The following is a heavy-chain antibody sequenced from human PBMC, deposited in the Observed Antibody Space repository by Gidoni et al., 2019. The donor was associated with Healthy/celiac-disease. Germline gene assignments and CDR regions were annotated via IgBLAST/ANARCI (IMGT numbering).Heavy chain of an antibody. D-gene: IGHD2-21*02. J-gene: IGHJ4*02. V-gene: IGHV1-69*01. CDR3: ARTLAYCGGDCLANFDY. CDR2: IIPICGTA. Sequence: QVQLVQSGAEVKKPGSSVTVSCKASGGTFSSYAISWVRQAPGQGLEWMGGIIPICGTANYAQKFQGRVTITADESTSTAYMELSSLRSEDTAVYYCARTLAYCGGDCLANFDYWGQGTLVTVSS. CDR1: GGTFSSYA.